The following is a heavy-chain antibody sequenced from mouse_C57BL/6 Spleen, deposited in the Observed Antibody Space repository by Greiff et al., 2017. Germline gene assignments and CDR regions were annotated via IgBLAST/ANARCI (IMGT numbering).Heavy chain of an antibody. CDR1: GFTFSSYA. CDR3: AREGYYGSSYDYAMDY. V-gene: IGHV5-4*01. CDR2: ISDGGSYT. Sequence: EVKVVESGGGLVKPGGSLKLSCAASGFTFSSYAMSWVRQTPGKRLEWVATISDGGSYTYYPDNVKGRFTISRDNAKNNLYLQMSHLKSEDTAMYYCAREGYYGSSYDYAMDYWGQGTSVTVSS. J-gene: IGHJ4*01. D-gene: IGHD1-1*01.